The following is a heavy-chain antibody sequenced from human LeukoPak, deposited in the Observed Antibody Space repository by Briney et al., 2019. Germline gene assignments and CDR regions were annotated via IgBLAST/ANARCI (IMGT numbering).Heavy chain of an antibody. V-gene: IGHV3-9*01. D-gene: IGHD1-26*01. Sequence: GGSLRLSCAASGFTFDDYAMHWVRQAPGKGLEWVSGISWNSGSIGYADSVKGRFTISRDNAKNSLYLQMNSLRAEDTALYYCAAGRWELPYFDYWGQGTLVTVSS. CDR1: GFTFDDYA. J-gene: IGHJ4*02. CDR2: ISWNSGSI. CDR3: AAGRWELPYFDY.